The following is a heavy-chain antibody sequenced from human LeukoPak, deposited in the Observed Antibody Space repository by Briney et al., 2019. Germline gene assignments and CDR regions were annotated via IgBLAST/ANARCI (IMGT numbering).Heavy chain of an antibody. CDR2: ISYDGSNK. D-gene: IGHD3-10*01. V-gene: IGHV3-30*18. J-gene: IGHJ4*02. CDR1: GFTFSSYG. Sequence: GGSLRLSCAASGFTFSSYGMHWVRQAPGKGLEWVAVISYDGSNKYYADSVKGRFTISRDNSKNTLYLQMNSLRAEDTAVYYCAKSLLWFGGLFSAFDYWGQGTLVTVSS. CDR3: AKSLLWFGGLFSAFDY.